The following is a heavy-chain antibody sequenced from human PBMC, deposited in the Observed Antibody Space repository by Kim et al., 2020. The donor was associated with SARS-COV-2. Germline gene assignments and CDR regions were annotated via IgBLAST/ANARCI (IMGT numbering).Heavy chain of an antibody. V-gene: IGHV4-34*01. CDR2: INHSGST. J-gene: IGHJ6*02. D-gene: IGHD3-10*01. CDR3: ARVFRPRKKITMVRGVTHYGMDV. CDR1: GGSFSGYY. Sequence: SETLSLTCAVYGGSFSGYYWSWIRQPPGKGLEWIGEINHSGSTNYNPSLKSRVTISVDTSKNQFSLKLSSVTAADTAVYYCARVFRPRKKITMVRGVTHYGMDVWGQGTTVTVSS.